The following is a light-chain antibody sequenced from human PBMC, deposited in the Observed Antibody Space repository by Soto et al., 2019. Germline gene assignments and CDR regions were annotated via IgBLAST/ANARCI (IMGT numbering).Light chain of an antibody. J-gene: IGKJ5*01. Sequence: KQSPASLSVYKGDRVILSCRASQSVAISLAWYQQKPGQAPRLLIYGASRMATGVPARFSGSGSGTDFTLSISSLQPEDFAPYCCPHTSMDPIPSGQ. CDR3: PHTSMDPIP. V-gene: IGKV3-15*01. CDR1: QSVAIS. CDR2: GAS.